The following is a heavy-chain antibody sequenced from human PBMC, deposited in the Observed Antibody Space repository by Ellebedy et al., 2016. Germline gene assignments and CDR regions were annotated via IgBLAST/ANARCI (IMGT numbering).Heavy chain of an antibody. CDR2: ISHDGSNR. J-gene: IGHJ3*02. V-gene: IGHV3-30*18. CDR1: GFTFSSYG. CDR3: AKGLISYYYDRRGYLTDALDI. Sequence: GGSLRLSCGASGFTFSSYGMHWVRQAPGKGLEWMAIISHDGSNRYYADSVKGRFSISRDNSKNTLFLQMDSLRAEDTAVYYCAKGLISYYYDRRGYLTDALDIWGQGTMVTVSS. D-gene: IGHD3-22*01.